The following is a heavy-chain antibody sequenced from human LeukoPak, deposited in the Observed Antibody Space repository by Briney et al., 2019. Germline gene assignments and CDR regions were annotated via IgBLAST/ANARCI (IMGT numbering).Heavy chain of an antibody. CDR2: IYYSGST. J-gene: IGHJ6*02. CDR3: ARDAAGPFFSYYYGMDV. D-gene: IGHD6-13*01. CDR1: GGSISSSSYY. Sequence: SETLSLTCTVSGGSISSSSYYWGWIRQPPGKGLEWIGSIYYSGSTYYNPSLKSRVTISVDTSKNQFSLKLSSVTAADTAVYYCARDAAGPFFSYYYGMDVWGQGTTVTVSS. V-gene: IGHV4-39*02.